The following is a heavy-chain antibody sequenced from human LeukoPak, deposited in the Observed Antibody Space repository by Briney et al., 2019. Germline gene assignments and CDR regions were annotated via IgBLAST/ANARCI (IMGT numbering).Heavy chain of an antibody. CDR2: INPSGGST. CDR3: AREWFGEYHFDY. J-gene: IGHJ4*02. CDR1: GYTFTSYY. D-gene: IGHD3-10*01. V-gene: IGHV1-46*01. Sequence: ASVKVSCKASGYTFTSYYMHWVRQAPGQGLEWMGIINPSGGSTRYAQKFQGRVTMTRDMSTSTVYMELSSLRSEDTAVYYRAREWFGEYHFDYWGQGTLVTVSS.